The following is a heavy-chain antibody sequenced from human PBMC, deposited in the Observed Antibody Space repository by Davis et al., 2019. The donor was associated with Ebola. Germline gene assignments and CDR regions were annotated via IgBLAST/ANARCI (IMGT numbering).Heavy chain of an antibody. CDR1: GITFTSYW. CDR3: VFAHWYHTGMDRGGY. V-gene: IGHV3-7*01. Sequence: PGGSLRLSCVASGITFTSYWMSWLRQAPGKGLEWVGSVKEDGSEKNYVDSVKGRFTISRDNSKNMLYLQMDSLRAEDTAVYYCVFAHWYHTGMDRGGYWGQGTLVTVSS. J-gene: IGHJ4*02. D-gene: IGHD6-13*01. CDR2: VKEDGSEK.